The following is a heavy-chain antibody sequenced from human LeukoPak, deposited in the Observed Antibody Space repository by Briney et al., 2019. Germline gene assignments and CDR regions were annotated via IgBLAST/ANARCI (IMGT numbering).Heavy chain of an antibody. D-gene: IGHD6-13*01. CDR2: ISWNSGSI. Sequence: GRSLRLSCAASGFTFDDYAMHWVRQAPGKGLEWVSGISWNSGSIGYADSVEGRFTISRDNAKNSLYLQMNSLRAEDTALYYCAKDSDPPFTLSSSWPIDWGQGTLVTVSS. CDR3: AKDSDPPFTLSSSWPID. CDR1: GFTFDDYA. V-gene: IGHV3-9*01. J-gene: IGHJ4*02.